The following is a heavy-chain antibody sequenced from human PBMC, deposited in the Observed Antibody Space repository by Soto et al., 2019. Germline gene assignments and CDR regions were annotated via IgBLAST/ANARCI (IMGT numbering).Heavy chain of an antibody. CDR1: GDSISSPTW. CDR3: ATRAPIDGDPY. Sequence: QVQLQESGPGLVKPSETLSLTCDVSGDSISSPTWWTWVRQPPGKGLEWFGEVYHSGSTNYNSSLKSRVTISVDKSKNQFSLRLTSVTAADTAVYYCATRAPIDGDPYWGQGTLVTVSS. D-gene: IGHD4-17*01. CDR2: VYHSGST. V-gene: IGHV4-4*02. J-gene: IGHJ4*02.